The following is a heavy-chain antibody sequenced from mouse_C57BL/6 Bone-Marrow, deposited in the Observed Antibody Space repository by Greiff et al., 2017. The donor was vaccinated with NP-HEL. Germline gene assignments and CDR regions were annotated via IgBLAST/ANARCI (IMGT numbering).Heavy chain of an antibody. V-gene: IGHV1-69*01. J-gene: IGHJ2*01. Sequence: QVQLKESGAELVMPGASVKLSCKASGYTFTSYWMHWVKQRPGQGLEWIGEIDPSDSYTNYNQKFKGKSTLTVDKSSNTAYMQLSSLTSEDSAVYYCASYAKDFDYWGQGTTLTVSS. CDR3: ASYAKDFDY. CDR1: GYTFTSYW. D-gene: IGHD1-1*01. CDR2: IDPSDSYT.